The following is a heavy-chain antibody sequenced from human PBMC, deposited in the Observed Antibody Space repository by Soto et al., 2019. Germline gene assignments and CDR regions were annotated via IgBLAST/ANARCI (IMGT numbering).Heavy chain of an antibody. V-gene: IGHV5-10-1*01. CDR2: IDLSDSYT. Sequence: EVQLVQSGAEVKKPGESLRISCKGSGYSFTNYWISWVRQMPGKGLEWMGRIDLSDSYTSYSPSFQGHVTISADKSISTAYLQWSSLKASDSAMYYCARHFMVRGVSPPFDYWGQGSLVTVSS. D-gene: IGHD3-10*01. J-gene: IGHJ4*02. CDR3: ARHFMVRGVSPPFDY. CDR1: GYSFTNYW.